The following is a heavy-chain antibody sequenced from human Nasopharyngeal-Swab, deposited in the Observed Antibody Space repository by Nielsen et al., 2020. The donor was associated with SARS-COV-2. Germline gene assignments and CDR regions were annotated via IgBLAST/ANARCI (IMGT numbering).Heavy chain of an antibody. CDR2: IYYTGST. V-gene: IGHV4-59*13. CDR3: ARALTGTSFFDP. D-gene: IGHD1-20*01. Sequence: PGKGLDWIGNIYYTGSTNYNPPLKSRVAISVDTPKNQFSLKLSSVTAADTAVYYCARALTGTSFFDPWGQGTLVTVSS. J-gene: IGHJ5*02.